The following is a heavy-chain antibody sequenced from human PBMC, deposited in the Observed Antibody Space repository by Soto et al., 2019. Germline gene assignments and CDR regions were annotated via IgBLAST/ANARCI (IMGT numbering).Heavy chain of an antibody. CDR1: GFTLSSYS. CDR2: ISSSSSTI. Sequence: EVQLVESGGGLVQPGGSLRLSCAASGFTLSSYSLNWVRQAPGKGLEWVSYISSSSSTIWYADSVRGRFTVSRDNAKNSLYLQMNSLRPEDTAVYYCAREYSSSWYPDYWGQGTLVTVSS. D-gene: IGHD6-13*01. CDR3: AREYSSSWYPDY. J-gene: IGHJ4*02. V-gene: IGHV3-48*01.